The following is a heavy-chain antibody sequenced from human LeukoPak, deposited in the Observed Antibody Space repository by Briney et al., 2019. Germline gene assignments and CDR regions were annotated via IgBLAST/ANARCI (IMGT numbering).Heavy chain of an antibody. D-gene: IGHD6-19*01. CDR3: ARAPYSSGAGENWFDP. J-gene: IGHJ5*02. Sequence: GASVKVSCKTSGYSFTAFYIHWARQAPGQGLEWMGWIHPRRGDTNYAQKFQGRVTMTTDTSTSTAYMELRSLRSDDTAVYYCARAPYSSGAGENWFDPWGQGTLVTVSS. V-gene: IGHV1-2*02. CDR2: IHPRRGDT. CDR1: GYSFTAFY.